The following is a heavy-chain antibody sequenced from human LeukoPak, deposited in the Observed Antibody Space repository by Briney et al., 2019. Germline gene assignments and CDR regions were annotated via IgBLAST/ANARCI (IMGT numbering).Heavy chain of an antibody. J-gene: IGHJ6*02. CDR3: ARDWELLSGYYYALDV. V-gene: IGHV4-34*01. CDR1: GGSFSGYY. CDR2: INHSGST. D-gene: IGHD1-26*01. Sequence: SETLSLTCAVYGGSFSGYYWSWIRQPPGKGLEWIGEINHSGSTNYNPSLKSRVTISVDTSKNQFSLKLTSVTAADTAIYYCARDWELLSGYYYALDVWGQGTTVTVS.